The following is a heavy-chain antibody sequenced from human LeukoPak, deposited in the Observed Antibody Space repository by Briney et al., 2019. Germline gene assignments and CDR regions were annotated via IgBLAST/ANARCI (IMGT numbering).Heavy chain of an antibody. CDR1: GGSISSSSYY. J-gene: IGHJ4*02. CDR2: IYYSGST. Sequence: SETLSLTCTVSGGSISSSSYYWGWIRQPPGKGLEWIGRIYYSGSTYYNPSLKSRVTISVDTSKNQFSLKVRSVTAADTAVYYCARTDENDDYWGQGTLVTVSS. CDR3: ARTDENDDY. V-gene: IGHV4-39*01.